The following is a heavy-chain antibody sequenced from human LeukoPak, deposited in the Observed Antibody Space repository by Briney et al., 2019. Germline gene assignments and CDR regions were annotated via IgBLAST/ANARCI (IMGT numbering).Heavy chain of an antibody. D-gene: IGHD3-3*01. CDR3: AKVRAVGRRIWLVSLDL. V-gene: IGHV3-23*01. J-gene: IGHJ5*02. CDR2: INGGGGGT. Sequence: GGSLRLSCAASGFTFHSYSMDWVRQTPGKGLEWVSSINGGGGGTNYAHSVKGRFTVSRDNANDTLYLQMNGLTAANTPFYYCAKVRAVGRRIWLVSLDLWGQGTLVSVSS. CDR1: GFTFHSYS.